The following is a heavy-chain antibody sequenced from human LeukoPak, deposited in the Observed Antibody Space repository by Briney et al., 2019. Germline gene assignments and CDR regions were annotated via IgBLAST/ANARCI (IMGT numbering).Heavy chain of an antibody. Sequence: PGGALSLSFAASGFPVSSNYMNWGRQGPGKGLEWVSIIYSGGSTYYADSVKGRFTISRDNSKNTLYLQMNSLRAEDTAVYYCARQEVVEDTFDIWGQGTMVTVSS. D-gene: IGHD2-15*01. CDR3: ARQEVVEDTFDI. V-gene: IGHV3-53*01. J-gene: IGHJ3*02. CDR2: IYSGGST. CDR1: GFPVSSNY.